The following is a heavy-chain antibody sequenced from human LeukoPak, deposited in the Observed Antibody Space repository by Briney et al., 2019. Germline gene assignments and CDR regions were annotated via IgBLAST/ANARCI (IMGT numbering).Heavy chain of an antibody. Sequence: PSETLSLTCTVSGGSISSYYWSWTRQPPGKGLEWIGYIYYSGSTYYNPSLKSRVTISVDTSKNQFSLKLSSVTAADTAVYYCARVGIAAAGPDHYYYYGMDVWGQGTTVTVSS. V-gene: IGHV4-59*12. CDR2: IYYSGST. D-gene: IGHD6-13*01. J-gene: IGHJ6*02. CDR1: GGSISSYY. CDR3: ARVGIAAAGPDHYYYYGMDV.